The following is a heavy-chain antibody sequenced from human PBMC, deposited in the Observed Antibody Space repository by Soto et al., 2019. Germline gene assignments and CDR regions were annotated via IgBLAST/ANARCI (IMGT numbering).Heavy chain of an antibody. CDR1: GYSFTSYW. CDR3: AGHPLTGTTDGEFDY. D-gene: IGHD1-7*01. J-gene: IGHJ4*02. V-gene: IGHV5-10-1*01. Sequence: GESLKISCKGSGYSFTSYWISWVRQMPGKGLEWMGRIDPSDSYTNYSPSFQGHVTISADKSISTAYLQWSSLKASDTAMYYCAGHPLTGTTDGEFDYWGQGTLVTVSS. CDR2: IDPSDSYT.